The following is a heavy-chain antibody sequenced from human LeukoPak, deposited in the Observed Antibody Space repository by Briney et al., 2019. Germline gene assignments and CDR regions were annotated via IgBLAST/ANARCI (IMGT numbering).Heavy chain of an antibody. V-gene: IGHV4-34*01. CDR2: INHSGSP. Sequence: SETLSLTCAVYGGSFNGYFWSWIRQPPGKGLEWIGEINHSGSPNYNPSLKSRVTISVDTSKNQVSLKLNSVTAADTAVYYCARGPDSGSYYTWFDPWGQGTLVTVSS. D-gene: IGHD3-10*01. CDR3: ARGPDSGSYYTWFDP. J-gene: IGHJ5*02. CDR1: GGSFNGYF.